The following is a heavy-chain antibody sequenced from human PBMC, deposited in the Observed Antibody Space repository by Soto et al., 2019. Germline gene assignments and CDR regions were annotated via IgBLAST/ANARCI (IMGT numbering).Heavy chain of an antibody. Sequence: GGSLRLSCAASGFTFSSYGMHWVRQAPGKGLEWVAVIWYDGSNKYYADSVKGRFTISRDNSKNTLYLQMNSLRAEDTAVYYCARELPVVVGRRGLKFDYWGQGTLVTVSS. CDR3: ARELPVVVGRRGLKFDY. V-gene: IGHV3-33*01. J-gene: IGHJ4*02. D-gene: IGHD2-21*01. CDR2: IWYDGSNK. CDR1: GFTFSSYG.